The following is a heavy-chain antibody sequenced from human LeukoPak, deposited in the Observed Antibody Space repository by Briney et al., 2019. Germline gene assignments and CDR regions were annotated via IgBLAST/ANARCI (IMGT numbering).Heavy chain of an antibody. Sequence: PSETLSLTCTVSGCSISSSSFYWGWLRQPPGKGLEWIGTICYSGSTYYNPSLGSRVTMSVDTSKNQFYLRLSSVTDADTAVYYCARQGYISGQGFRNNWFDPWGQGSLVTVSS. CDR2: ICYSGST. J-gene: IGHJ5*02. CDR1: GCSISSSSFY. D-gene: IGHD6-19*01. CDR3: ARQGYISGQGFRNNWFDP. V-gene: IGHV4-39*01.